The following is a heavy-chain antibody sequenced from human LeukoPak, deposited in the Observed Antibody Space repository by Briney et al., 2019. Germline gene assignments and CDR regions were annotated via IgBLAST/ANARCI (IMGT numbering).Heavy chain of an antibody. Sequence: ETLSLTCTVSGGSISSSSYYWGWIRQAPGKGLEWVSTISGSGGSTYYADSVKGRFTISRDNSKNTLYVQMNSLRAEDTAVYYCAKDRLSVLRFLEWSFDYWGQGTLVTVSA. CDR3: AKDRLSVLRFLEWSFDY. D-gene: IGHD3-3*01. CDR2: ISGSGGST. J-gene: IGHJ4*02. V-gene: IGHV3-23*01. CDR1: GGSISSSSYY.